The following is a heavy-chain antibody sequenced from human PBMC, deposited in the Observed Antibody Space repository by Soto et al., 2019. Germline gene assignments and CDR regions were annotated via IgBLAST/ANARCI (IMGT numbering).Heavy chain of an antibody. CDR2: ISANNGNT. D-gene: IGHD6-19*01. CDR1: GYTFTSYG. Sequence: ATLKVSYKASGYTFTSYGISWLRQAPGQGLEWMGWISANNGNTNYAQKLQGRVTMTTDTSTSTAYMELRRLRSDDTAVYYCARDLGPLHLPYSSGWLYFDYWGQGTLVTVSS. V-gene: IGHV1-18*01. CDR3: ARDLGPLHLPYSSGWLYFDY. J-gene: IGHJ4*02.